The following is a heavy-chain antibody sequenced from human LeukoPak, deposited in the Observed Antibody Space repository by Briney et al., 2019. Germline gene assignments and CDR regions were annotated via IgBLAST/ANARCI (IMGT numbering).Heavy chain of an antibody. Sequence: ASVKVSCKASGYTFTSYDINWVRQATGQGLEWMGWMNPNSGNTGYAQKFQGRVTITADKSTSTAYMELSSLRSEDTAVYYCAVSRITMVRGVIGYYYYYMDVWGKGTTVTVSS. D-gene: IGHD3-10*01. CDR2: MNPNSGNT. CDR3: AVSRITMVRGVIGYYYYYMDV. CDR1: GYTFTSYD. J-gene: IGHJ6*03. V-gene: IGHV1-8*03.